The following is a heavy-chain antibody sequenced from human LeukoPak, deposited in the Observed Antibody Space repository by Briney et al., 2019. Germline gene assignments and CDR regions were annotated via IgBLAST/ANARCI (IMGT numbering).Heavy chain of an antibody. Sequence: PGGSLRLSCAASGFTFSSYAMPWVRQAPGKGLEWVAVISYDGSNKYYADSVKGRFTISRDNSKNTLYLQMNSLRAEDTAVYYCARDSNIRHFDWLLWDFDYWGQGTLVTVSS. J-gene: IGHJ4*02. CDR1: GFTFSSYA. V-gene: IGHV3-30-3*01. CDR2: ISYDGSNK. D-gene: IGHD3-9*01. CDR3: ARDSNIRHFDWLLWDFDY.